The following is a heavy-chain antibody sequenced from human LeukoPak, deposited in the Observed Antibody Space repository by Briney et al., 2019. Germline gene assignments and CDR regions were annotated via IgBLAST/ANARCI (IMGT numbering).Heavy chain of an antibody. D-gene: IGHD6-19*01. J-gene: IGHJ5*02. CDR1: GGSISSGGYY. V-gene: IGHV4-61*02. Sequence: SQTLSLTCTVSGGSISSGGYYWSWIRQPAGKGLEWIGRIYTSGSTNYNPSLKSRVTMSVDTSKNQFSLKLNSVTAADTAVYYCARVGVSGWPNWFDPWGQGTLVTVSS. CDR3: ARVGVSGWPNWFDP. CDR2: IYTSGST.